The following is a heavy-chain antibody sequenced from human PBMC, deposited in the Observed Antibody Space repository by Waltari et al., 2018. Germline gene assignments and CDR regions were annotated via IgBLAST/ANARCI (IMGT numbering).Heavy chain of an antibody. V-gene: IGHV4-34*01. CDR3: AREGSSWYRYYYMDV. CDR2: INHSGST. J-gene: IGHJ6*03. Sequence: QMQLQQWGAGLLKPSETLSLTCAVYGGSFSGYYWSWIRQPPGKGLEWIGEINHSGSTNYNPSLKSRVTISVDTSKNQFSLKLSSVTAADTAVYYCAREGSSWYRYYYMDVWGKGTTVTVSS. D-gene: IGHD6-13*01. CDR1: GGSFSGYY.